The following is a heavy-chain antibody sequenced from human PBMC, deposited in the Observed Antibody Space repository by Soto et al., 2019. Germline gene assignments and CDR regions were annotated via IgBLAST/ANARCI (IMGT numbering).Heavy chain of an antibody. CDR2: INHSGST. CDR1: GGSFSGYY. Sequence: SETLSLTCAVYGGSFSGYYWSWIRQPPGKGLEWIGEINHSGSTNYNPSLKSRVTISVDTSKNQFSLKLSSVTAADTAVYYCARIVMGRYCSGGSCSSPLDYWGQLTLGT. V-gene: IGHV4-34*01. J-gene: IGHJ4*02. CDR3: ARIVMGRYCSGGSCSSPLDY. D-gene: IGHD2-15*01.